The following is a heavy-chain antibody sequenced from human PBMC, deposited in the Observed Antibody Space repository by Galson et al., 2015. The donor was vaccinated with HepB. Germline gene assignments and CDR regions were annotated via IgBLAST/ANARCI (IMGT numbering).Heavy chain of an antibody. CDR3: ARGRYCSGGSCYPRRTSGYHYGMDV. CDR2: INHSGST. Sequence: ETLSLTCAVYGGSFSGYYWSWIRQPPGKGLEWIGEINHSGSTNYNPSLKSRVTISVDTSKNQFSLKLSSVTAADTAVYYCARGRYCSGGSCYPRRTSGYHYGMDVWGQGTTVTVSS. J-gene: IGHJ6*02. D-gene: IGHD2-15*01. V-gene: IGHV4-34*01. CDR1: GGSFSGYY.